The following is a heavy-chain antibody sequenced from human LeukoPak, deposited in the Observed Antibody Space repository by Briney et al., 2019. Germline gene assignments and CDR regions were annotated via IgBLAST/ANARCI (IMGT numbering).Heavy chain of an antibody. V-gene: IGHV3-53*01. CDR3: ARGGGYYAIDY. CDR1: GFTVNSNY. CDR2: VYSDDTT. J-gene: IGHJ4*02. Sequence: GGSLRLSCAASGFTVNSNYMNWVRQAPGKGLEWVSVVYSDDTTCYADSVKGRFTISRDNSKNTLYLQMSNLRAEDTAVYYCARGGGYYAIDYWGQGTLVTVSS. D-gene: IGHD1-26*01.